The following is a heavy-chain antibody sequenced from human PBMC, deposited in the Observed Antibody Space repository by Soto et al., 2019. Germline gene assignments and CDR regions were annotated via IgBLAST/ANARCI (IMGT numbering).Heavy chain of an antibody. D-gene: IGHD5-12*01. J-gene: IGHJ4*02. CDR2: IYYSGST. Sequence: RSLSCTVSGGSVTSGRYYWSWIRQPPGKGLEWIGYIYYSGSTNYNPSLKSRVTMSVDTSKNQFSLKVSSVTAADTAVYYCARSGSGYSGYDYFDSWGQGTLVTVSS. CDR3: ARSGSGYSGYDYFDS. CDR1: GGSVTSGRYY. V-gene: IGHV4-61*01.